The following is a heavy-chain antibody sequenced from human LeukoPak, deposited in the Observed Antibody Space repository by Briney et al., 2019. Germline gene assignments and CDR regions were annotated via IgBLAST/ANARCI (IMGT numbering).Heavy chain of an antibody. CDR2: AYHDEWPGNSK. CDR1: GFIFSSYG. Sequence: PGGSLRLSCAASGFIFSSYGMHWVRQAPGKGLEWVAVAYHDEWPGNSKYYVDSVKGRFTVSRDNSKNTLYLQMNSLRAEDTATYYCASIYSGSSNYWGQGTLVTVSS. D-gene: IGHD5-12*01. J-gene: IGHJ4*02. CDR3: ASIYSGSSNY. V-gene: IGHV3-33*01.